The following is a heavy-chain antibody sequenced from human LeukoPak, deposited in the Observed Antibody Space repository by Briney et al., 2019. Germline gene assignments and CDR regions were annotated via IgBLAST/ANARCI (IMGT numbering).Heavy chain of an antibody. Sequence: ASVKVSCKASGDTFSNYDVTWVRQAPGQGLEWMGRIIPVFDTAKYAQNFQGRVTMTTDESSSTAYMELYSLRSEDTAVYYCALSAEKQLVYFDFWAREPWSPSPQ. D-gene: IGHD6-13*01. J-gene: IGHJ4*02. CDR2: IIPVFDTA. CDR3: ALSAEKQLVYFDF. CDR1: GDTFSNYD. V-gene: IGHV1-69*05.